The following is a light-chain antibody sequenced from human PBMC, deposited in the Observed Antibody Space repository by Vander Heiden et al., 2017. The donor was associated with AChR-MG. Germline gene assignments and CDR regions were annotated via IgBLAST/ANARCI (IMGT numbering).Light chain of an antibody. V-gene: IGKV3-20*01. CDR3: QQYGSSPWT. CDR2: GAS. J-gene: IGKJ1*01. Sequence: EIVLTQSPGSLSLSPGERATLSCRASQSVSSGYLAWHQQRPGQAPRVLIYGASSRATGIPDRFSGSGSGTDFTLTISRLEPEDFAVYYCQQYGSSPWTFGQGTKVEVK. CDR1: QSVSSGY.